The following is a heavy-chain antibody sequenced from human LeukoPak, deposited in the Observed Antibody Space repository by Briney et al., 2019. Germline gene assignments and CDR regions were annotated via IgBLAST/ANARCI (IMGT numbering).Heavy chain of an antibody. D-gene: IGHD5-24*01. CDR3: ARQWPYYYYMDV. CDR2: IYYSGST. V-gene: IGHV4-39*01. CDR1: GGSISSSGYY. J-gene: IGHJ6*03. Sequence: SETLSLTCTVSGGSISSSGYYWGWIRQPPGKGLEWIGSIYYSGSTYYNPSLKSRVTISVDTSKNQFPLKLSSVTAADTAVYYCARQWPYYYYMDVWGKGTTVTISS.